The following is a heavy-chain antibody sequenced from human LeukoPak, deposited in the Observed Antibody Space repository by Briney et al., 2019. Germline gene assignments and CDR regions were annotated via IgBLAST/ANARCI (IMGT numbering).Heavy chain of an antibody. CDR1: GFTFDDYA. Sequence: PGRSLRLSCAASGFTFDDYAMHWVRQAPGKGLEWVSGISWNSGSIGYADSVKGRFTISRDNAKNSLYLQMNSLRAEDTAVYYCARAYSGSLGGRNAFDIWGQGTMVTVSS. V-gene: IGHV3-9*01. CDR2: ISWNSGSI. J-gene: IGHJ3*02. D-gene: IGHD1-26*01. CDR3: ARAYSGSLGGRNAFDI.